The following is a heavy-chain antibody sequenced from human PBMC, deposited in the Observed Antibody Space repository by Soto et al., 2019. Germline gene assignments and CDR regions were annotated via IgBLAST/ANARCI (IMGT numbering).Heavy chain of an antibody. CDR1: GFTFSSYS. CDR3: AKGLGYCSSTSCPSDAFDI. CDR2: ISGSGGST. V-gene: IGHV3-23*01. D-gene: IGHD2-2*01. Sequence: PGGSLGLACAASGFTFSSYSMNWVRQAPGKGLEWVSAISGSGGSTYYADSVKGRFTISRDNSKNTLYLQMNSLRAEDTAVYYCAKGLGYCSSTSCPSDAFDIWGQGTMVTVSS. J-gene: IGHJ3*02.